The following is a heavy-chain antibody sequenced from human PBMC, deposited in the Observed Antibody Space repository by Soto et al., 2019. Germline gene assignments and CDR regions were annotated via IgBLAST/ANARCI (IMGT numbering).Heavy chain of an antibody. Sequence: PSEPLSLTCRVSGGSISGSYWSWIRQSPGKGLEWLGYVYYTGSTNYSPSLRSRVSISVDTSKNEFSLRLSSVTAADTAVYFCARSVAVPGAHIDYWGQGTQVTVSS. CDR2: VYYTGST. CDR1: GGSISGSY. V-gene: IGHV4-59*01. D-gene: IGHD6-19*01. CDR3: ARSVAVPGAHIDY. J-gene: IGHJ4*02.